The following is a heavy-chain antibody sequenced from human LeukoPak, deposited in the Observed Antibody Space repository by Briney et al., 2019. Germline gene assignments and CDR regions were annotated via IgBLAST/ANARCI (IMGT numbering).Heavy chain of an antibody. J-gene: IGHJ4*02. Sequence: PGGSLRLSCAASGFTFSSYAMHWVRQAPGKGLEWVAVISYDGSNKYYADSVKGRFTISRDNSKNTLYLQMNSLRAEDTAVYYCARDTGDYGDRPGYWGQGTLVTVSS. D-gene: IGHD4-17*01. CDR1: GFTFSSYA. CDR3: ARDTGDYGDRPGY. CDR2: ISYDGSNK. V-gene: IGHV3-30-3*01.